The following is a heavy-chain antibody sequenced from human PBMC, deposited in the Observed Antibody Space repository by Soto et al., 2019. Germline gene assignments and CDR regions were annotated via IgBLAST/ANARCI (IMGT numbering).Heavy chain of an antibody. CDR2: ITDTGGDT. D-gene: IGHD3-10*01. Sequence: GGSLRLSCVASGITIGSRAMSWVRQAPGEGLEWVSTITDTGGDTKYADSVRGRFTMSRDNSKKTLCLQMNSLRVEDSALYYCARGSTDSYPGSRIFDFWGRGTLVTVSS. CDR1: GITIGSRA. V-gene: IGHV3-23*01. CDR3: ARGSTDSYPGSRIFDF. J-gene: IGHJ4*02.